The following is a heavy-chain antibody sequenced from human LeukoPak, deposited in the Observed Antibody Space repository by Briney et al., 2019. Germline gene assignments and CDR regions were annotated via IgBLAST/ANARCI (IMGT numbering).Heavy chain of an antibody. CDR1: GGPISSGSYY. CDR3: AGGGRIAAAGTGYFDY. J-gene: IGHJ4*02. Sequence: PSETLSLTCTVSGGPISSGSYYWGWIRQPPGKGLEWIGSIYYSGSTYYNPSLKSRVTISVDTSKNQFSLKLSSVTAADTAVYYCAGGGRIAAAGTGYFDYWGQGTLVTVSS. V-gene: IGHV4-39*07. D-gene: IGHD6-13*01. CDR2: IYYSGST.